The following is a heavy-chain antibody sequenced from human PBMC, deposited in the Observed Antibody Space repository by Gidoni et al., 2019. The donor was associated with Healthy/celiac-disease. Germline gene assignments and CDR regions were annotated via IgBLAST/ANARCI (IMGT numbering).Heavy chain of an antibody. J-gene: IGHJ4*02. CDR2: IYSSGST. D-gene: IGHD5-12*01. Sequence: QVQLQESGPGLVKPSQTLSLTCTVSRGSISSGGYYWSWIRQHPGKGLEWIGYIYSSGSTYYNPSLKSRVTISVDTSKNQFSLKLSSVTAADTAVYYCARDYDVMNSGYGSGGFGYWGQGTLVTVSS. CDR1: RGSISSGGYY. CDR3: ARDYDVMNSGYGSGGFGY. V-gene: IGHV4-31*03.